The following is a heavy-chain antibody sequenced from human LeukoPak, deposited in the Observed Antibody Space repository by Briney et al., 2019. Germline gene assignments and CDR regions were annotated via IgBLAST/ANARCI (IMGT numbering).Heavy chain of an antibody. CDR2: ISNGASTI. J-gene: IGHJ4*02. D-gene: IGHD3-10*01. CDR3: AKQLWFGAAPIDY. Sequence: GGSLRLSCAASGFSFSDYYMGWIRQAPGKGLEWVSYISNGASTIYYVDSVKGRFTISRDNAKNSLYLQMNSLRAEDTGVYYCAKQLWFGAAPIDYWGQGTLVTVSS. V-gene: IGHV3-11*01. CDR1: GFSFSDYY.